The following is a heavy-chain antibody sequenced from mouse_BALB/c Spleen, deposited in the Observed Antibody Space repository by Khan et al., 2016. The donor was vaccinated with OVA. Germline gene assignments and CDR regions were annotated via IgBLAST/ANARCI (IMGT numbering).Heavy chain of an antibody. V-gene: IGHV5-6*01. CDR3: ERAYDCNDYNAVDY. Sequence: EVELVESGGDLVKPGGSLKVSCAASGFTFSSYGLSLVRQTPDKRLEWVATISSGGRYTYFPDSVKGRFTISRDNAKNTLYLQMSSLKSEDTAMYYCERAYDCNDYNAVDYWGQGTSVTVSS. CDR1: GFTFSSYG. D-gene: IGHD2-10*01. CDR2: ISSGGRYT. J-gene: IGHJ4*01.